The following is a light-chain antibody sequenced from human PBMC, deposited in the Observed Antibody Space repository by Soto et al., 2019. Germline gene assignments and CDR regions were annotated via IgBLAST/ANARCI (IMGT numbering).Light chain of an antibody. CDR1: QSVSTF. V-gene: IGKV3-20*01. Sequence: EIVLTQSPGTLSFAPSQSVILCCRASQSVSTFLAWFQQKPGQAPRLLIYAASSRATGIPDRFSGSGSGTDFTLTVSRLEPEDFAVYYCQQYGNSPAITFGQGTRLEIK. CDR2: AAS. CDR3: QQYGNSPAIT. J-gene: IGKJ5*01.